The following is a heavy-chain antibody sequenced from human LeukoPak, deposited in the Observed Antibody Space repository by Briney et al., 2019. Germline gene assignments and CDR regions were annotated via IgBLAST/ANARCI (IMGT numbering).Heavy chain of an antibody. Sequence: PGKSLRLSCAASGFTFSSYAMHWVRQSPGKGLEWVAVISYDGLYKYSADSVQDRFNISRDNSKNTLYLQMNSLRREDTALYYCAKEGAYYYDSSGYYFDYWGRGTLVTVSS. CDR2: ISYDGLYK. D-gene: IGHD3-22*01. CDR1: GFTFSSYA. J-gene: IGHJ4*02. CDR3: AKEGAYYYDSSGYYFDY. V-gene: IGHV3-30*18.